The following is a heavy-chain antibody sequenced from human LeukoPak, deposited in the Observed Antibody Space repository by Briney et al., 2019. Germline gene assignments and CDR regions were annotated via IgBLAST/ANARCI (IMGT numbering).Heavy chain of an antibody. Sequence: SQTLSLTCTVSGGSISSGSYYWSWIRQPAGKGLEWIGRIYSTGSTNYNPSLKSRVTMSVDTSKNQFSLYLSSVTAADTAMYYCARVRLDAFDIWGQGTMVTVSS. CDR2: IYSTGST. V-gene: IGHV4-61*02. CDR1: GGSISSGSYY. J-gene: IGHJ3*02. CDR3: ARVRLDAFDI.